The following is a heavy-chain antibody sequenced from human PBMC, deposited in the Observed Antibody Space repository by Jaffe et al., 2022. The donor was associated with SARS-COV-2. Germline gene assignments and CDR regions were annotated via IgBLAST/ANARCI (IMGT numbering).Heavy chain of an antibody. CDR1: GFTFSSYA. CDR3: AKVFLWPGITTTLGYFDY. Sequence: EVQLVESGGGLVQPGGSLRLSCAASGFTFSSYAMSWVRQAPGKGLEWVSAISGSGGSTYYADSVKGRFTISRDNSKNTLYLQMNSLRAEDTAVYYCAKVFLWPGITTTLGYFDYWGQGTLVTVSS. D-gene: IGHD2-21*01. J-gene: IGHJ4*02. V-gene: IGHV3-23*04. CDR2: ISGSGGST.